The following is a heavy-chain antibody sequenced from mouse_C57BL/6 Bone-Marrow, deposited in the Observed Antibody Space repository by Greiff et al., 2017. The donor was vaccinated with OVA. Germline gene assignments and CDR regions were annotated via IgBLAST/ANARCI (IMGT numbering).Heavy chain of an antibody. Sequence: QVQLQESGAELVRPGASVTLSCKASGYTFTDYEMHWVKQTPVHGLEWIGAIDPATGGTAYNQKFKGKAILTADKSSSTAYMELRSLTSEDSAVYYCTRSYGSSCGFAYWGQGTLVTVSA. CDR1: GYTFTDYE. CDR3: TRSYGSSCGFAY. CDR2: IDPATGGT. V-gene: IGHV1-15*01. D-gene: IGHD1-1*01. J-gene: IGHJ3*01.